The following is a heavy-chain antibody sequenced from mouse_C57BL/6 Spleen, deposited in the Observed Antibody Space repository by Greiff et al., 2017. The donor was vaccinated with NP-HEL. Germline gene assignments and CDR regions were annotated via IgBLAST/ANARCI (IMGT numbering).Heavy chain of an antibody. Sequence: EVQLQQSGPELVKPGASVKISCKASGYSFTGYYMNWVKQSPEKSLEWIGEINPSTGGTTYNQKFKAKATLTVDKSSSTAYMQLKSLTSEDSAVYYCARLGYYDPAYWGQGTLVTVSA. CDR1: GYSFTGYY. CDR2: INPSTGGT. D-gene: IGHD2-4*01. V-gene: IGHV1-42*01. J-gene: IGHJ3*01. CDR3: ARLGYYDPAY.